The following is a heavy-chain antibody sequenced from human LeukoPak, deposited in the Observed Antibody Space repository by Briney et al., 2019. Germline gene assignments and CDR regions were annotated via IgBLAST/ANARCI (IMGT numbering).Heavy chain of an antibody. D-gene: IGHD3-10*01. CDR1: GYTFTSYG. CDR3: ARAPRYYYGSGGYYSY. Sequence: GASVKVSCKASGYTFTSYGISWVRQAPGQGLEWMGWISAYNGNTNYAQKLQGRVTMTTDTSTSTAYMELRSLRSDDTAVYYCARAPRYYYGSGGYYSYWGQGTLVTVSS. CDR2: ISAYNGNT. V-gene: IGHV1-18*01. J-gene: IGHJ4*02.